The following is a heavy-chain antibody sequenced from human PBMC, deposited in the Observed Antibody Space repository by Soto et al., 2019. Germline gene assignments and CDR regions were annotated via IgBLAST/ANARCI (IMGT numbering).Heavy chain of an antibody. Sequence: EVQLVESGGGLVQPGGSVRLSCAASGFTFSNYWRYWVRQAPGKGLVWVSRVNNDGTDTTHADSVKGRFTISRDNAENTLYLQMNSLRAEDTAVYYCARGGLQHALDVWGQGSTVTVSS. V-gene: IGHV3-74*03. D-gene: IGHD6-13*01. CDR2: VNNDGTDT. CDR3: ARGGLQHALDV. J-gene: IGHJ6*02. CDR1: GFTFSNYW.